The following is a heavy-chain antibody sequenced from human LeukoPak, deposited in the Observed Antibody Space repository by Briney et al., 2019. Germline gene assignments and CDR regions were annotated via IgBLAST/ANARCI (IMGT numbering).Heavy chain of an antibody. Sequence: GASVKVSCKASGGTFSSYAISWVRHAPGQGLEWMGGIIPIFGTANYAQKFQGRVTITADESTSTAYMELSSLRSEDTAVYYCARAASGDGYNIDYWGQGTLVTVSS. V-gene: IGHV1-69*13. J-gene: IGHJ4*02. CDR2: IIPIFGTA. CDR1: GGTFSSYA. CDR3: ARAASGDGYNIDY. D-gene: IGHD5-24*01.